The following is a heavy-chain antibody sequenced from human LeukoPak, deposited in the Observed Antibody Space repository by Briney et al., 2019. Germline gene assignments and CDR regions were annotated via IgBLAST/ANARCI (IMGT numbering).Heavy chain of an antibody. J-gene: IGHJ4*02. CDR3: ARDAYYDSSGYYWDY. CDR2: IYTSGST. Sequence: PSETLSLTCTVSGGSISSGSYYWSWIRQPAGKGLEWIGRIYTSGSTNYNPSLKSRVTISVDTSKNQFSLKLSSVTAADTAVYYCARDAYYDSSGYYWDYWGQGTLVTVSS. CDR1: GGSISSGSYY. V-gene: IGHV4-61*02. D-gene: IGHD3-22*01.